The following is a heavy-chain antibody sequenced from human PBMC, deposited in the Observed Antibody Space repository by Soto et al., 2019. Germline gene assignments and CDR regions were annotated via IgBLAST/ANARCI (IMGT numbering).Heavy chain of an antibody. J-gene: IGHJ3*02. CDR3: ARRKLGAVAVSAFDI. Sequence: GESLKISCQGSGYSFTSYWIGWVRQMPGKGLEWMGILYPGDSDTRYSPSLQGQVTISADKSSSTAYLQWGSLTASDTAMYYCARRKLGAVAVSAFDIWGQGTMVTVSS. D-gene: IGHD6-19*01. CDR1: GYSFTSYW. CDR2: LYPGDSDT. V-gene: IGHV5-51*01.